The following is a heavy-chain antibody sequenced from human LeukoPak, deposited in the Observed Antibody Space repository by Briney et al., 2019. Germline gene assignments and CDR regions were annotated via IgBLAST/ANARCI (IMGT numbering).Heavy chain of an antibody. CDR2: IYHSGST. CDR1: GYSISSGYY. Sequence: SETLSLTCTVSGYSISSGYYWGWIRPPPGKGLEWIGNIYHSGSTYYNPSLKSRVTISVDTSKNQFSLKLSSVTAADTAVYYCARGRAAAGTAWFDPWGQGTLVTVSS. J-gene: IGHJ5*02. V-gene: IGHV4-38-2*02. CDR3: ARGRAAAGTAWFDP. D-gene: IGHD6-13*01.